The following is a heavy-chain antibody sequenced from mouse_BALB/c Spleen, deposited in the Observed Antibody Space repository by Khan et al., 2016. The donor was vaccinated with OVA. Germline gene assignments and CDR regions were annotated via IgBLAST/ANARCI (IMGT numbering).Heavy chain of an antibody. D-gene: IGHD2-14*01. V-gene: IGHV1-4*01. CDR1: GYTFTTYT. CDR2: IIPANDYT. CDR3: AREGAYYRSDGWFAY. Sequence: QVRLQQSETELARPGASVKMSCKASGYTFTTYTIHWVKQRPEQGLEWIGYIIPANDYTNYNQKFKDRATLTADKSSSTAYMQLSSLTSEDSALYYCAREGAYYRSDGWFAYWGQGTLVTVSA. J-gene: IGHJ3*01.